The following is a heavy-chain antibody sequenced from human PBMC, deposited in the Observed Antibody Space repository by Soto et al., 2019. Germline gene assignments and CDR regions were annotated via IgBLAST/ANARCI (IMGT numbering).Heavy chain of an antibody. J-gene: IGHJ6*03. D-gene: IGHD5-12*01. CDR3: ARDHLFSGYNGYYYYMDV. Sequence: GGSLRLSCAASGFTFAYFSMSWVRQAPGGGLEWVAKINQDASETYYVDSVKGRFTISRDNAKNSLYLQMNSLRAEDTAVYFCARDHLFSGYNGYYYYMDVWGKGTTVTVSS. CDR1: GFTFAYFS. V-gene: IGHV3-7*01. CDR2: INQDASET.